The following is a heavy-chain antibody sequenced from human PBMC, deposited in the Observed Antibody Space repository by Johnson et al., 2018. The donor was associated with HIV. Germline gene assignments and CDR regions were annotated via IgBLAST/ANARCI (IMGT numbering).Heavy chain of an antibody. J-gene: IGHJ3*02. V-gene: IGHV3-30-3*01. Sequence: QVQLVESGGGVVQPARSLRLSCAASGLTFSSYAMHWVRQAPGKGLEWVAVISYDGSNKYYAVSVKGRFTISGDNAKNSLYLQLTSLRAEDTAVYYCARDHSSSWYRGFGGAFDIWGQGTMVTVSS. CDR1: GLTFSSYA. CDR3: ARDHSSSWYRGFGGAFDI. D-gene: IGHD6-13*01. CDR2: ISYDGSNK.